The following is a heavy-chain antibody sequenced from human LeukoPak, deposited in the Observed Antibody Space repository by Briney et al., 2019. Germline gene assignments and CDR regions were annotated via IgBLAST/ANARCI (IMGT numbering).Heavy chain of an antibody. Sequence: AGGSLRLSCAASGFTFSGSAMHWVRQASGKGLDWVGRIRSKANSYATAYAASVKGRFTISRDDSKNTAYLQMNSLKTEDTAVYYCTRTYSSGWLNYFDYWGQGTLVTVSS. CDR2: IRSKANSYAT. CDR1: GFTFSGSA. D-gene: IGHD6-19*01. V-gene: IGHV3-73*01. CDR3: TRTYSSGWLNYFDY. J-gene: IGHJ4*02.